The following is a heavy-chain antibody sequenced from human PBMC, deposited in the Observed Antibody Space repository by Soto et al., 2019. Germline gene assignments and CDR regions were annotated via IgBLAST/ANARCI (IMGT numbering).Heavy chain of an antibody. Sequence: SVKVSCKASGGTFSSYAISWVRQAPGQGLEWMGGIIPIFGTANYAQKFQGRVTIAADESTSAAYMELSSLRSEDTAVYYCARARASYYYDSSGSNGGPFDYWGQGTLVTVPQ. J-gene: IGHJ4*02. CDR3: ARARASYYYDSSGSNGGPFDY. CDR1: GGTFSSYA. V-gene: IGHV1-69*13. D-gene: IGHD3-22*01. CDR2: IIPIFGTA.